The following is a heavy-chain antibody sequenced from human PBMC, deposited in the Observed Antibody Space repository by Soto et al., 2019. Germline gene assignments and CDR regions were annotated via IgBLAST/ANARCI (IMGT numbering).Heavy chain of an antibody. D-gene: IGHD2-2*01. CDR2: IYYSGST. J-gene: IGHJ4*02. CDR3: ARTGHCVSTGCYGEFES. CDR1: GGSISTGAYY. V-gene: IGHV4-31*03. Sequence: QVHLQESGPGLVKPSQTLSLTCTVSGGSISTGAYYWSWIRQHPGKGLEWIGYIYYSGSTYYNPSLKSRLTISVDTSKNQFSLELRSVTAADPAVYYCARTGHCVSTGCYGEFESWGQGALVSVSS.